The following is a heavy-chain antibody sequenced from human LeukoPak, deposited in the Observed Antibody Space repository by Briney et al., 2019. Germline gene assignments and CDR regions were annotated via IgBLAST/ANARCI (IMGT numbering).Heavy chain of an antibody. CDR3: AREHYFYYMDG. Sequence: GGSLRLSCAASGFTFSSYGIHWVRQAPGKGLEWVAFIRFDGSYKYYADSVKGRFTISRDNSKNTLYLQMNSLRAEDTAVYYCAREHYFYYMDGWGKGTTVTVSS. J-gene: IGHJ6*03. CDR1: GFTFSSYG. CDR2: IRFDGSYK. V-gene: IGHV3-30*02.